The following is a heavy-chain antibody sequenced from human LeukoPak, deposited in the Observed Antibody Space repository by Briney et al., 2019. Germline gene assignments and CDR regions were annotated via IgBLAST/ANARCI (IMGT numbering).Heavy chain of an antibody. CDR3: ARQGDYGNWFDP. Sequence: PSETLSLTCTVSGDSISSYYWTWIRQPPGKGLEWIGYIYFTGSTNYNPALKSRVTISVDTSKNQFSLKLSSVTAADTAVYYCARQGDYGNWFDPWGQGTLVTVSS. CDR1: GDSISSYY. V-gene: IGHV4-59*01. J-gene: IGHJ5*02. CDR2: IYFTGST. D-gene: IGHD4-17*01.